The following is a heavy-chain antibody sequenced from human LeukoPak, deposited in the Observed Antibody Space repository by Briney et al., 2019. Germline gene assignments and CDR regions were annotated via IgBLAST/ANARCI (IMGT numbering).Heavy chain of an antibody. V-gene: IGHV3-7*01. J-gene: IGHJ4*02. CDR2: MRQDGSEI. CDR1: GFPSNDQT. D-gene: IGHD1-26*01. Sequence: GGSLRLSCAAAGFPSNDQTMSWVRQAPGKGLDWVASMRQDGSEIYYVDSVKGRFTISRDNPKNSLYLQMNSLRAEDTAVYYCAKGGATRGRFENWGQGTLVTVSS. CDR3: AKGGATRGRFEN.